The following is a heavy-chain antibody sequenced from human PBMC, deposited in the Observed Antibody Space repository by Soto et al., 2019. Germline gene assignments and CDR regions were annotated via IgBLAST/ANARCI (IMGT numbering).Heavy chain of an antibody. CDR1: GFTVSSYS. CDR2: ISSSSSTI. V-gene: IGHV3-48*01. D-gene: IGHD6-19*01. Sequence: EVQLAESGGGLVQPGGSLRLSCAASGFTVSSYSMNWVRQAPGKGLEWVSYISSSSSTIYYADTVKGRFTISRDNAKNSLYLQMNSLRAEDTAVYYCARDGGQWLNWFDPWGQGTLVTVSS. J-gene: IGHJ5*02. CDR3: ARDGGQWLNWFDP.